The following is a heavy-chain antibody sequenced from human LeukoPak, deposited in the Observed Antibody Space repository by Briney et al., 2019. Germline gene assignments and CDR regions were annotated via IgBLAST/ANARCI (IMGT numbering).Heavy chain of an antibody. V-gene: IGHV3-74*01. CDR2: INNGGSTT. D-gene: IGHD3-10*01. Sequence: GGSLRLSCAASGFTFSEAWVHWVRQAPGKGLVWVSRINNGGSTTRYADSVKGRFTISRDNAKNTLYLQMNSLRAEDTAVYYCARVSGPGMNEYFHLWGQGTLVTVSS. CDR1: GFTFSEAW. CDR3: ARVSGPGMNEYFHL. J-gene: IGHJ1*01.